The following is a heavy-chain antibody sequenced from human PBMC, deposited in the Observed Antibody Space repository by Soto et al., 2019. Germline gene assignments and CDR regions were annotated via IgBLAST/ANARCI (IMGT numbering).Heavy chain of an antibody. CDR2: ISYDGSNK. D-gene: IGHD5-12*01. J-gene: IGHJ6*02. V-gene: IGHV3-30*18. CDR1: GFTFISYG. Sequence: GGSLRLSCAASGFTFISYGMHWVRQAPGKGLEWVAVISYDGSNKYYADSVRGRFTISRDNSKSTLYLQMNSLRAEDTAVYYCAKEMATIGNYYGMDVWGQGTTVTVSS. CDR3: AKEMATIGNYYGMDV.